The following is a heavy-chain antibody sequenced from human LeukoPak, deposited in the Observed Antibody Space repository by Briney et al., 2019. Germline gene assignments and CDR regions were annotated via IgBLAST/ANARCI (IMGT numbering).Heavy chain of an antibody. CDR2: IKQDGSEK. J-gene: IGHJ4*02. CDR1: GFTFSKYA. D-gene: IGHD1-7*01. CDR3: ARDTSRELLDY. V-gene: IGHV3-7*01. Sequence: GGSLRLSCAASGFTFSKYAMSWVRQAPGKGLEWVANIKQDGSEKYYVDSVKGRFTISRDNAKNSLYLQMNSLRAEDTAVYYCARDTSRELLDYWGQGTLVTVSS.